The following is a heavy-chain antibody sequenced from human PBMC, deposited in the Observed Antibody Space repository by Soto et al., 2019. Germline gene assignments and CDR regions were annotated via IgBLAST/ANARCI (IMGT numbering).Heavy chain of an antibody. CDR3: TTTRPGTNVFDN. CDR1: GITFSNAW. V-gene: IGHV3-15*01. D-gene: IGHD6-13*01. Sequence: EVQLVESGGGLVEPGGSLRLSCAASGITFSNAWMNWVRKAPGKGLEYIGRIRSKTDGGTTEYAAPVEGRFTVSRDDSKNTLYLPMSGLKAEDTAVYYCTTTRPGTNVFDNWGQGTLVTVSS. CDR2: IRSKTDGGTT. J-gene: IGHJ3*02.